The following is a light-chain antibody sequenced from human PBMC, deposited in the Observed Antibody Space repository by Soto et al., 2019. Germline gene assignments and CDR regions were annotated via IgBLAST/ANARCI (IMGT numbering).Light chain of an antibody. V-gene: IGKV1-5*01. Sequence: DIQMPQSPSSLPASVGDGVTITGRSSRSISRWLAWYQQKPQKAPPLLIYDASSLESGVPPRFSGSGAGTEFTLTISSLQPDDFATYYCQQYNNWSALTFGGGTKGAIK. J-gene: IGKJ4*01. CDR3: QQYNNWSALT. CDR1: RSISRW. CDR2: DAS.